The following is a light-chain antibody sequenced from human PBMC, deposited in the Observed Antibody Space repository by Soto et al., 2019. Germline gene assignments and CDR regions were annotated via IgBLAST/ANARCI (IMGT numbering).Light chain of an antibody. CDR2: KAS. CDR3: QQYDNASWT. Sequence: DIQMTQSPSTLSASVGDRVIITCRASQSISNWLAWYQQKPGKAPNLLIYKASTLKSGVPSRFSGSGSGTEFTLTISSLQPDDFATYYCQQYDNASWTFGQGTKVEIK. CDR1: QSISNW. J-gene: IGKJ1*01. V-gene: IGKV1-5*03.